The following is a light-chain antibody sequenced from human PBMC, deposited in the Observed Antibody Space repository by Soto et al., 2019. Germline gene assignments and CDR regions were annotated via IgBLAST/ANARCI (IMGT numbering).Light chain of an antibody. V-gene: IGKV3-15*01. CDR3: QQYNNWPQT. J-gene: IGKJ1*01. Sequence: KVLTQSPGTLSLSPGERATLSNRASQSVSNNVAWYQLKDGQVPRLLIYGASTRAADVPARVSGGGSGTEFTLTISSLQSEDFAEYHCQQYNNWPQTSGEGTKVDIK. CDR1: QSVSNN. CDR2: GAS.